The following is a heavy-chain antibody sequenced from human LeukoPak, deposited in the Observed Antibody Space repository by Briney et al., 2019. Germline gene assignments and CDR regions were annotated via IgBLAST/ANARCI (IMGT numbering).Heavy chain of an antibody. CDR2: ISAYNGNT. CDR3: ARDIGGGGGCYWGGDQFDY. CDR1: GYTFTSYG. Sequence: ASVKVSCKASGYTFTSYGISWVRQAPGQGLEWMGWISAYNGNTNSAQKLQGRVTMTTDTSTSTAYMELRSLRSDDTAVYYCARDIGGGGGCYWGGDQFDYWGQGTLVTVSS. D-gene: IGHD1-26*01. V-gene: IGHV1-18*01. J-gene: IGHJ4*02.